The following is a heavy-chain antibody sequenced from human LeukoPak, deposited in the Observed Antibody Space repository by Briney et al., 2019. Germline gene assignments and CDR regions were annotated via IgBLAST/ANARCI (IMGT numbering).Heavy chain of an antibody. V-gene: IGHV1-18*01. D-gene: IGHD2-15*01. J-gene: IGHJ4*02. Sequence: ASVKVSCKASGYAFTSYGISWVRQAPGQGLEWMGWISAYKGNTNYAQKFQGRVTMTRDMSTNTVYMVLSSLRSEDTAVYYCARSCFLWYFDSWGQGTLVTASS. CDR3: ARSCFLWYFDS. CDR1: GYAFTSYG. CDR2: ISAYKGNT.